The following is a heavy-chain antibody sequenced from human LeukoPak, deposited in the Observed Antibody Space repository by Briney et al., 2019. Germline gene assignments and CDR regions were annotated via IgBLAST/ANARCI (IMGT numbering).Heavy chain of an antibody. CDR3: ARLGYCSGGSCYSRTHDAFDI. CDR1: GYRFSSYW. CDR2: IWTGDSGT. Sequence: GESLKISCKGSGYRFSSYWTAWVRQMPGKGLEWMGIIWTGDSGTRYSPSFQGQVTISADKSISTAYLQWSSLKVSDTAMYYCARLGYCSGGSCYSRTHDAFDIWGQGTMVTVSS. D-gene: IGHD2-15*01. V-gene: IGHV5-51*01. J-gene: IGHJ3*02.